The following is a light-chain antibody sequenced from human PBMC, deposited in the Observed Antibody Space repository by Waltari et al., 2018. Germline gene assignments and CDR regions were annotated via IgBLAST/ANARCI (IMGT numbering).Light chain of an antibody. CDR1: QSLRHSNGNYH. J-gene: IGKJ1*01. Sequence: DIVMTQSTLSLHVTPGEPVYISCLSSQSLRHSNGNYHLSWYLQKSGQSPQLLIYVGSNRASGVPDRFSGSGSGTDFTLKISRVEADDVGIYYCMQTLQNPWTFGQGTNVDIK. CDR3: MQTLQNPWT. V-gene: IGKV2-28*01. CDR2: VGS.